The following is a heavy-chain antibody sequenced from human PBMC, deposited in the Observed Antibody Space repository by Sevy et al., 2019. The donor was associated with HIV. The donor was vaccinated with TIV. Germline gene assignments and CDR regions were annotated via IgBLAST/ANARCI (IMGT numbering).Heavy chain of an antibody. CDR2: IIPIFGTA. CDR3: ARPTRQWLATTYAFDI. D-gene: IGHD6-19*01. J-gene: IGHJ3*02. V-gene: IGHV1-69*13. CDR1: GGTFSSYA. Sequence: ASVKVSCKASGGTFSSYAISWVRQAPGQGLEWMGGIIPIFGTAYYAQKFQGRVTITADESTSTAYMELSSLRSEDTAVYYCARPTRQWLATTYAFDIWGQGTMVTVSS.